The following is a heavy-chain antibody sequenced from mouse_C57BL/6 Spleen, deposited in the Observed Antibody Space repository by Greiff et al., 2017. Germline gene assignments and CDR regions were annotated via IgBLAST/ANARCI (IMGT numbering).Heavy chain of an antibody. Sequence: VQLQQPGTELVKPGASVKISCKASGYTFTDYYMNWVKQSHGKSLEWIGDINPNNGGTSYNQKFKGKATLTVDKSSSTAYMELRSLTSEDSAVYYCARDYGSFYYFDYWGQGTTLTVSS. J-gene: IGHJ2*01. D-gene: IGHD1-1*01. CDR2: INPNNGGT. V-gene: IGHV1-26*01. CDR1: GYTFTDYY. CDR3: ARDYGSFYYFDY.